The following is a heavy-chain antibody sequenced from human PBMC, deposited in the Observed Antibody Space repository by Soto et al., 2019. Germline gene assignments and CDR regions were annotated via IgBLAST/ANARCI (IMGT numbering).Heavy chain of an antibody. CDR2: ILYDGSDK. CDR1: GFSFSSYG. J-gene: IGHJ4*02. Sequence: QVQLVESGGGVVQRGWSLRLSCAASGFSFSSYGMHWVRQAPGKGLEWVAVILYDGSDKYYADSVKGRFTISRDNSKNTLYLQMNSLRAEDTALYYCAKDLDTMLRGPTDFWGQGTLVTVSS. V-gene: IGHV3-30*18. D-gene: IGHD3-10*01. CDR3: AKDLDTMLRGPTDF.